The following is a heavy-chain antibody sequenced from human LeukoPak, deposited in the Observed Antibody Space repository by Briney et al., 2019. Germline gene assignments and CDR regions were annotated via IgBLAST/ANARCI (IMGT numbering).Heavy chain of an antibody. CDR2: IYHSGST. Sequence: PSETLSLTCADSGGSISSGGYSWSWIRQPPGKGLEWIGYIYHSGSTYYNPSLKSRVTISVDRSKNQFSLKLSSVTAADTAVYYCARTSIAARRANAFDIWGQGTMVTVSS. V-gene: IGHV4-30-2*01. D-gene: IGHD6-6*01. J-gene: IGHJ3*02. CDR3: ARTSIAARRANAFDI. CDR1: GGSISSGGYS.